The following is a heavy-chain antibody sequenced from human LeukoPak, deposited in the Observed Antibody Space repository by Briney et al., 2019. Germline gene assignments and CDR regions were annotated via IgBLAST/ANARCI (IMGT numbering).Heavy chain of an antibody. Sequence: SETLSLTCTVSGGSISSSSYYWGWIRQPPGKGLEWIGSIFYSGSTYYNPSLKSRVTISVDTSKNQFSLKLSSVTAADTAVYYCARGRYSRGWYEFDYWGQGTLVTVSS. CDR3: ARGRYSRGWYEFDY. V-gene: IGHV4-39*01. CDR1: GGSISSSSYY. J-gene: IGHJ4*02. D-gene: IGHD6-19*01. CDR2: IFYSGST.